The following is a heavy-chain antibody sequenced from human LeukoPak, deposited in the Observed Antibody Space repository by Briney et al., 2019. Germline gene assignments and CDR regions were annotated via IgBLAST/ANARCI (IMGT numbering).Heavy chain of an antibody. CDR1: GFTFSSYA. Sequence: QTGGSLRLSCAASGFTFSSYAMRWVRQAPGKGLEWVSSVSGSGGSTYYADSVKGRFTISRDNSKNTLYLQMNSLRAEDTAVYYCAKPRAVGVNAFFDYWGQRTLVTVSS. CDR2: VSGSGGST. J-gene: IGHJ4*02. V-gene: IGHV3-23*01. CDR3: AKPRAVGVNAFFDY.